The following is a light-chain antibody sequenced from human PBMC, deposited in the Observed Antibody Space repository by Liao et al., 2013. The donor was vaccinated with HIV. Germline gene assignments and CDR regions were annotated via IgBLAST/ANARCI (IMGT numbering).Light chain of an antibody. J-gene: IGLJ2*01. Sequence: SYELTQPPSVSVSPGQTASITCSGDRLWEKYVSWYQQKPGQSPVLIIYQHAKRPSGIPERFSGSYSGNTATLTISGTQSMDESDYFCQAWDSRAEVVFGGGTKLTVL. CDR2: QHA. V-gene: IGLV3-1*01. CDR3: QAWDSRAEVV. CDR1: RLWEKY.